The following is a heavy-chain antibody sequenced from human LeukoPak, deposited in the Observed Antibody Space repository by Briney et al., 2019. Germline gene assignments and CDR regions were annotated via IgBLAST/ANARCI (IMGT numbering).Heavy chain of an antibody. D-gene: IGHD3-10*01. CDR1: GGSISSSSYY. CDR3: ARHKVTMVRGVITTSDYFDY. J-gene: IGHJ4*02. Sequence: SETLSLTCTVSGGSISSSSYYWGWIRQPPGKGLEWIGSIYYSGSTSYNPSLKSRVAISVDTSKSQFSLKLSSVTAADTAVYYCARHKVTMVRGVITTSDYFDYWGQGTLVTVSS. V-gene: IGHV4-39*01. CDR2: IYYSGST.